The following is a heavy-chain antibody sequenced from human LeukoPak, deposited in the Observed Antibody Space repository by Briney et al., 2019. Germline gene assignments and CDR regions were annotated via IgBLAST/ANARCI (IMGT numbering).Heavy chain of an antibody. J-gene: IGHJ5*02. V-gene: IGHV1-2*04. CDR1: GYTFTGYY. D-gene: IGHD2-2*01. Sequence: ASVKVSCKASGYTFTGYYMHWVRQAPGQGLEWVGWINPNSGGTNYAQKFQGWVTMTRDTSISTAYMELSRLRSDDTAVYYCARGYCSSTSCYLWFDPWGQGTLVTVSS. CDR3: ARGYCSSTSCYLWFDP. CDR2: INPNSGGT.